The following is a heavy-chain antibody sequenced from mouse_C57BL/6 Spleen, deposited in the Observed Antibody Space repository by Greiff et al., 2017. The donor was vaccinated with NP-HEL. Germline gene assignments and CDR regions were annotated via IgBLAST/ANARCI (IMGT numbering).Heavy chain of an antibody. J-gene: IGHJ2*01. CDR2: IYPRSGNT. CDR1: GYTFTSYG. Sequence: LQESGAELARPGASVKLSCKASGYTFTSYGISWVKQRTGQGLEWIGEIYPRSGNTYYNEKFKGKATLTADKSSSTAYMELRSLTSEDSAVYFCARSGLYDGYLYYFDYWGQGTTLTVSS. V-gene: IGHV1-81*01. D-gene: IGHD2-3*01. CDR3: ARSGLYDGYLYYFDY.